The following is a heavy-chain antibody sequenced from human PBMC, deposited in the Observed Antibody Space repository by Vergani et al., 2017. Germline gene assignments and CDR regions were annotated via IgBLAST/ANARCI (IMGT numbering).Heavy chain of an antibody. CDR2: IYTSGST. CDR3: ATKRRTTVTTLRGYYYYYYYMDV. D-gene: IGHD4-11*01. J-gene: IGHJ6*03. V-gene: IGHV4-61*02. CDR1: GGSISSGSYY. Sequence: QVQLQQWGAGLLKPSETLSLTCTVSGGSISSGSYYWSWIRQPAGKGLEWIGRIYTSGSTNYNPSLKSRVTISVDTSKNQFSLKLSSVTAADTAVYYCATKRRTTVTTLRGYYYYYYYMDVWGKGTTVTVSS.